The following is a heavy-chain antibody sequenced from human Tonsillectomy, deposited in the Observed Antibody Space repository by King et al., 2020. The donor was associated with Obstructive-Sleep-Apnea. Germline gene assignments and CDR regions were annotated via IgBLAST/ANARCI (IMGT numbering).Heavy chain of an antibody. CDR3: VRDFRWAFDY. Sequence: VQLVESGGGLVQPGGSLRLSCAASGFTFSIYSMNWVRQAPGKGPEWVSYLSGDSGNIQYADSVKGRSTISRDNAKKLLFLQMDSLRAEDTAAYYCVRDFRWAFDYWGQGIQVTVSS. J-gene: IGHJ4*02. CDR2: LSGDSGNI. D-gene: IGHD5-24*01. CDR1: GFTFSIYS. V-gene: IGHV3-48*04.